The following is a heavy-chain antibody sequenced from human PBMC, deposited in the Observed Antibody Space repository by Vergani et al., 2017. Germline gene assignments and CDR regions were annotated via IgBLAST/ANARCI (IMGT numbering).Heavy chain of an antibody. D-gene: IGHD2-15*01. CDR3: ARAGYCSGGSCLQYYGMDV. V-gene: IGHV3-11*06. Sequence: QVQLVESGGGLVKPGGSLRLSCAASGFTFSDYYMSWIRQAPGQGREWVSYISSSSSYTNYADSVKGRFTISRDNAKNSLYLQMNSLRAEDTAVYYCARAGYCSGGSCLQYYGMDVWGQGTTVTVSS. CDR2: ISSSSSYT. CDR1: GFTFSDYY. J-gene: IGHJ6*02.